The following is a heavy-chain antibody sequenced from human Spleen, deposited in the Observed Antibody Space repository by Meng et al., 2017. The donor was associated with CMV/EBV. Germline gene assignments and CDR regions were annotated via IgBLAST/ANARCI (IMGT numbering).Heavy chain of an antibody. D-gene: IGHD2-8*01. CDR1: YG. V-gene: IGHV1-18*01. CDR3: ARGGVYCTNGVCYPRNKGVGDY. Sequence: YGISWVRQAPGQGLEWMGWISAYNGNTNYAQKLQGRVTMTTDTSTSTAYMELRSLRSDDTAVYYCARGGVYCTNGVCYPRNKGVGDYCGQGTLVTVSS. J-gene: IGHJ4*02. CDR2: ISAYNGNT.